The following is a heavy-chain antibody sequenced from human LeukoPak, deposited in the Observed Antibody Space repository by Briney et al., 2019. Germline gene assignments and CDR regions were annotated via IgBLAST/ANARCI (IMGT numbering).Heavy chain of an antibody. D-gene: IGHD6-13*01. V-gene: IGHV3-11*01. J-gene: IGHJ5*02. CDR3: ARSSSWSSNWFDP. Sequence: GGSLRLSCAVSGFTFSDHYMSWIRQAPGKGLEWVSYISTSGSTIYYADSVKGRFTISRDNSKNSLYLQMNSLRTEDTALYYCARSSSWSSNWFDPWGQGTLVTVSS. CDR2: ISTSGSTI. CDR1: GFTFSDHY.